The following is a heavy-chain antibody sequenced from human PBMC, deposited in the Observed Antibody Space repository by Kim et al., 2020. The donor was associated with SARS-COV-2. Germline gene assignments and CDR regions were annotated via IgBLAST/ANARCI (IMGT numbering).Heavy chain of an antibody. CDR1: GGSFSGYY. V-gene: IGHV4-34*01. D-gene: IGHD6-19*01. J-gene: IGHJ4*02. CDR3: ARGSRLVHNYFDY. Sequence: SETLSLTCAVYGGSFSGYYWSWIRQPPGKGLEWIGEINHSGSTNYNPSLKSRVTISVDTSKNQFSLKLSSVTAADTAVYYCARGSRLVHNYFDYWGQGTLVTVSS. CDR2: INHSGST.